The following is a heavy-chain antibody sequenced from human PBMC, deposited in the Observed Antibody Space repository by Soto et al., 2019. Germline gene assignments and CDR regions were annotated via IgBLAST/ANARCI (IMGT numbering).Heavy chain of an antibody. CDR1: GFTFSSYS. CDR3: AKTPYPFHGMDV. CDR2: ISSSSSTI. V-gene: IGHV3-48*01. J-gene: IGHJ6*02. Sequence: GGSLRLSCAASGFTFSSYSMNWVRQAPGKGLEWVSYISSSSSTIYYADSVKGRFTISRDNAKNSLYLQMNSLRAEDTAVYYCAKTPYPFHGMDVWGQGTTVTVSS.